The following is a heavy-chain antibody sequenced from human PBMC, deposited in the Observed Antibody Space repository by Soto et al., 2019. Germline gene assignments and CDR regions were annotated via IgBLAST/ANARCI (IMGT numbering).Heavy chain of an antibody. CDR3: ARQFVGGRVV. CDR1: GYSLTSYW. J-gene: IGHJ3*01. V-gene: IGHV5-51*01. D-gene: IGHD2-15*01. Sequence: PGESLKISCKGSGYSLTSYWIGWGRQMPGKGLEWMGIIYPGDSDKRYSPSFQGQVTISADNSISTAYLQWSSTKASDTAMYYCARQFVGGRVVWGQGTMVNLSS. CDR2: IYPGDSDK.